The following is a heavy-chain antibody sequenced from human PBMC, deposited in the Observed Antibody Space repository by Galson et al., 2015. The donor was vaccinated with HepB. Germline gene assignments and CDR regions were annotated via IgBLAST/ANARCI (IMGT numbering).Heavy chain of an antibody. V-gene: IGHV3-30*02. CDR2: MWYDGSKK. CDR3: AKDQNFWSGYYRVNIDY. D-gene: IGHD3-3*01. CDR1: GFDFRSYA. Sequence: SLRLSCAASGFDFRSYAMNWVRQAPGKGLEWVAFMWYDGSKKDYGDSVKGRFTVSRDNSRNTLYLQMNNLSAEDTAVYYCAKDQNFWSGYYRVNIDYWGQGTLVTVSS. J-gene: IGHJ4*02.